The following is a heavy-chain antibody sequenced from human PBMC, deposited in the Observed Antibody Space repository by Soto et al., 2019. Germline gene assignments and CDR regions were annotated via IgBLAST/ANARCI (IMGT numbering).Heavy chain of an antibody. V-gene: IGHV3-23*01. Sequence: EVQLLESGGGLVQPGGSLRLSCAVSGFSFSTYGVTWVRQAPGKGLEWVSGVSGGSGTTHYADSVKGRFTITGDTSKNTVYLQMNSLRVEDTAVYYCAKWNGYGDLWGQGTLVSVS. CDR1: GFSFSTYG. CDR3: AKWNGYGDL. CDR2: VSGGSGTT. D-gene: IGHD1-1*01. J-gene: IGHJ5*02.